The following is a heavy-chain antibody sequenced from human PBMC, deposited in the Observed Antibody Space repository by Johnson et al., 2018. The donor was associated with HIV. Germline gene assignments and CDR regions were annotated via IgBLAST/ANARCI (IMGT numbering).Heavy chain of an antibody. V-gene: IGHV3-30*02. CDR1: GFTFSSYG. D-gene: IGHD3-10*01. Sequence: QVQLVESGGGVVQHGGSLRLSCAASGFTFSSYGMHWVHQAPGKGLEWVAFIRYDGSNKYYADSVKGRFTISRDNSKNTLYLQMNSLRAEDTAVYYCAKPYGSGSYDAFDIWGQGTMVTVSS. J-gene: IGHJ3*02. CDR3: AKPYGSGSYDAFDI. CDR2: IRYDGSNK.